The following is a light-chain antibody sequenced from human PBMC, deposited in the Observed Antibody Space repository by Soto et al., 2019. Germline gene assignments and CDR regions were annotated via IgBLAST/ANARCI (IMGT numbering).Light chain of an antibody. Sequence: DIQMTQSPSSLSASVGDRVTITCRASQGIRNYLAWYQQKPGKVPQILIYAASTLQSGVPPRFRGSGSGTAFTLTISSLQPEDVATYYCQKYNSAPLTFGGGTKVEIK. CDR3: QKYNSAPLT. CDR1: QGIRNY. V-gene: IGKV1-27*01. J-gene: IGKJ4*01. CDR2: AAS.